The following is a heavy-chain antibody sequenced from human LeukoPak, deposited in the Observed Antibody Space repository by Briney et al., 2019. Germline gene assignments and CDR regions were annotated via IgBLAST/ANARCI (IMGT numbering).Heavy chain of an antibody. CDR3: TRDITLTRGGRSDY. V-gene: IGHV3-74*01. CDR2: INNDGTTT. Sequence: QTGGSLRLSCAAFGFSFSTHWMYWVRQAPGKGLVWVSRINNDGTTTNFADSVKGRFTISRDNTKNTVYLHMNSLRAEDTAVYYCTRDITLTRGGRSDYWGQGTLVTVSS. CDR1: GFSFSTHW. D-gene: IGHD3-10*01. J-gene: IGHJ4*02.